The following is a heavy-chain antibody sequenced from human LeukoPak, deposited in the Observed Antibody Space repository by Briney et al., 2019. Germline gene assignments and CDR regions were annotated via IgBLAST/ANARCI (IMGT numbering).Heavy chain of an antibody. CDR2: IKQDGSDK. V-gene: IGHV3-7*01. CDR3: ASGGDHTGWYRRPEY. D-gene: IGHD6-19*01. Sequence: PGGSLRLSCAASGFSFSSFWMSWVRQSPGKGLEWVANIKQDGSDKNYVDSVKGRFTISRDNAKNSLYLQMNSLRGEDTAVYYCASGGDHTGWYRRPEYWGQGTLVTVSS. J-gene: IGHJ4*02. CDR1: GFSFSSFW.